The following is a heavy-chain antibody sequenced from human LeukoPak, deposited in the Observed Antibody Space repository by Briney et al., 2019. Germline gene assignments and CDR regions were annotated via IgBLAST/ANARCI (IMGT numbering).Heavy chain of an antibody. CDR3: ARPYSGFFAAFDI. J-gene: IGHJ3*02. CDR1: GFIFSSYA. CDR2: ISYDGDNK. Sequence: GRSLRLSCAASGFIFSSYAIHWVRQPPGKGLEWVAVISYDGDNKFYADSVKGRFTISRDNSKNTLYLQMSSLRAEDTAVYYCARPYSGFFAAFDIWGQGTMVTVSS. V-gene: IGHV3-30-3*01. D-gene: IGHD3-10*01.